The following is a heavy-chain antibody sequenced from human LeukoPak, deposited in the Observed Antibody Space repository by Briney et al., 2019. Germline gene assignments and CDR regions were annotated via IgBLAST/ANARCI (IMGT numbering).Heavy chain of an antibody. V-gene: IGHV3-7*01. Sequence: PGGSLRLSCAASGFTFDDYAMHWVRQAPGKGLEWVANIKQDGSEKYYVDSVKGRFTISRDNAKNSLYLQMNSLRAEDAAVYYCARRRGSYSDDYWGQGTLVTVSS. CDR3: ARRRGSYSDDY. D-gene: IGHD1-26*01. CDR1: GFTFDDYA. CDR2: IKQDGSEK. J-gene: IGHJ4*02.